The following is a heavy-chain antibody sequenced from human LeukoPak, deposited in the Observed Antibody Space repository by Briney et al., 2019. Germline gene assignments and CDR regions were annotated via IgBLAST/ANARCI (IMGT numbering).Heavy chain of an antibody. J-gene: IGHJ5*02. CDR1: GFTFDDYA. CDR3: ARDAHPIGYCSGGSCYTNWFDP. Sequence: AGGSLRLSCAASGFTFDDYAMHWVRQAPGKGLEWVSGISWNSGSIGYADSVKGRFTISRDNAKNSLYLQMNSLRAEDTAVYYCARDAHPIGYCSGGSCYTNWFDPWGQGTLVTVSS. CDR2: ISWNSGSI. V-gene: IGHV3-9*01. D-gene: IGHD2-15*01.